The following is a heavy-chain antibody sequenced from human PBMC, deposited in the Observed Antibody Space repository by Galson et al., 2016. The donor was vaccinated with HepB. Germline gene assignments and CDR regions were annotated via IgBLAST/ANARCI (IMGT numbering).Heavy chain of an antibody. D-gene: IGHD4-23*01. V-gene: IGHV3-33*01. CDR3: VRDHSVVPTTAYNWFDP. CDR2: IWYDGSNK. CDR1: GFTFSRYG. J-gene: IGHJ5*02. Sequence: SLRLSCAASGFTFSRYGMHWVRQAPGKGLEWVAVIWYDGSNKYYADSVKGRFTISRDNAKNTLYLQMNSLRAEDTAVYFCVRDHSVVPTTAYNWFDPWGRGTLVTVSS.